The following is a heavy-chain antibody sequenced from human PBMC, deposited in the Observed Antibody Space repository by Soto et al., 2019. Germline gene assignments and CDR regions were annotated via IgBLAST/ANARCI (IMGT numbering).Heavy chain of an antibody. CDR1: GGSISSYY. CDR2: IYYSGST. Sequence: SETLSLTCTVSGGSISSYYWSWIRQPPGKGLEWIGYIYYSGSTNYNPSLKSRVTISVDTSKNQFSLKLSSVTAADTAVYYCARSPGKTYNWFDPWGQGTLVTAPQ. J-gene: IGHJ5*02. V-gene: IGHV4-59*08. CDR3: ARSPGKTYNWFDP.